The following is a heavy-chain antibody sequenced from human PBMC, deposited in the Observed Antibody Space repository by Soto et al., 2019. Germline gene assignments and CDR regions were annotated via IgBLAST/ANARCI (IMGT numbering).Heavy chain of an antibody. CDR2: INPNSGGT. D-gene: IGHD2-8*01. V-gene: IGHV1-2*04. Sequence: QVQLVQSGAEVKKPGASVKVSCKASGYTFTGYYMHWVRQAPGQGLEWMGWINPNSGGTNYAQKFQGWVTMTRDTSISTAYMELSRLRSDDTAVYYCARDGVGYSGGYYYYGMDVWGQGTTVTVSS. CDR1: GYTFTGYY. J-gene: IGHJ6*02. CDR3: ARDGVGYSGGYYYYGMDV.